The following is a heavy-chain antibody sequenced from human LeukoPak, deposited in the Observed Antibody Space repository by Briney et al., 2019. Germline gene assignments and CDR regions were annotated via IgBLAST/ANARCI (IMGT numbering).Heavy chain of an antibody. CDR2: IWYDGSNK. D-gene: IGHD3-22*01. J-gene: IGHJ4*02. CDR3: ARDISGYYYFDY. Sequence: GGSLSLSCAASGFTFSSYAMSWVRQAPGKGLEWVAVIWYDGSNKYYADSVKGRFIISRDNSKNTLYLQINSLRAEDTAVYYCARDISGYYYFDYWGQETLVTVSS. V-gene: IGHV3-33*08. CDR1: GFTFSSYA.